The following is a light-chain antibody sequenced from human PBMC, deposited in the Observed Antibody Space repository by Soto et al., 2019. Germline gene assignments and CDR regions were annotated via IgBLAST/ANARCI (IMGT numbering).Light chain of an antibody. Sequence: EVVLTQSPGTLSLSPGERATVSCRASQTISRNYLAWYQKKPDQAPRLLIYGASTRATGIPDRFTGSGSGTDFTLTIARLEPEDFAVHYCQQYGGPVPWTFGQGTKV. V-gene: IGKV3-20*01. CDR1: QTISRNY. J-gene: IGKJ1*01. CDR3: QQYGGPVPWT. CDR2: GAS.